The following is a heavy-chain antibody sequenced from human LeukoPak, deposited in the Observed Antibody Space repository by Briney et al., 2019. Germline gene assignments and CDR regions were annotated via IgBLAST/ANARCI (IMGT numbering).Heavy chain of an antibody. CDR1: GFTFSSYE. CDR2: ISSSGSTI. J-gene: IGHJ4*02. Sequence: PGGSLRLSCAASGFTFSSYEMNWVRQAPGKGLEWVSYISSSGSTIYYADSVKGRFTISRDNAKNSLYLQMNSLRAEVTAVYYCARRPYSSSSYWGQGTLVTVSS. CDR3: ARRPYSSSSY. V-gene: IGHV3-48*03. D-gene: IGHD6-6*01.